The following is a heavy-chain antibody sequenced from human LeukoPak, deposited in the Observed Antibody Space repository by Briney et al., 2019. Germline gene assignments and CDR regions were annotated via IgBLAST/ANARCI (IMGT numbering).Heavy chain of an antibody. CDR3: ATQPGGGVAAAVHDGY. Sequence: ASVKISCKVSGYTFTDYYMHWVQQAPGKGLKWMGLVDPEDGETIYAEKFQGRVTITADTSTDTAYMELSSLRSEDTAVYYCATQPGGGVAAAVHDGYWGQGTLVTVSS. CDR2: VDPEDGET. V-gene: IGHV1-69-2*01. J-gene: IGHJ4*02. CDR1: GYTFTDYY. D-gene: IGHD6-13*01.